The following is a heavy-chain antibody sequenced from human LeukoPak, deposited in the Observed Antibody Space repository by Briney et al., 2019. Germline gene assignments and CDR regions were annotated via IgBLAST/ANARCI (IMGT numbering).Heavy chain of an antibody. Sequence: GGSLRLSCAASGFLISNDVMTWVRQAPGKGLEWVSAIGADGHSTDYANSVKGRFTISRDNSKNTLYLQMNSLSAEDTALYYCARRVGGIPDYWGRGTLVTVSS. D-gene: IGHD1-26*01. CDR3: ARRVGGIPDY. CDR1: GFLISNDV. CDR2: IGADGHST. J-gene: IGHJ4*02. V-gene: IGHV3-23*01.